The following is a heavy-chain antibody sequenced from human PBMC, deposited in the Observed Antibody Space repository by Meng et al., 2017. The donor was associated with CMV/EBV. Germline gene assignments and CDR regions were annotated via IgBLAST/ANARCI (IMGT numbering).Heavy chain of an antibody. V-gene: IGHV4-34*01. J-gene: IGHJ4*02. D-gene: IGHD3-10*01. CDR3: ARGGASIWFGERQSTVDH. Sequence: GSFSGYYGTWIRQSPGQGLEWIGEINHGGTTNYNPALKTRVTMSVDTSKNQFSLDLRSVTAADAAVYYCARGGASIWFGERQSTVDHWGQGTLVTVSS. CDR1: GSFSGYY. CDR2: INHGGTT.